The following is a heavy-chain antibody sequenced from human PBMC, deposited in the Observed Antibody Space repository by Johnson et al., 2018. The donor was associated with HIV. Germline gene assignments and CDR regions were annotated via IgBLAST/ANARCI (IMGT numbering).Heavy chain of an antibody. CDR3: ARGGIAAKEPWRAFDI. Sequence: EVQLVESGGGVVRPGGSLRLSCAASGFTFDDYGMSWVRQAPGKGLEWVSGIATTGDTYYAGSVKSRFTISRENAKNSLYLQMSSLRAEDTAVYYCARGGIAAKEPWRAFDIWGQGTMVTVSS. J-gene: IGHJ3*02. CDR1: GFTFDDYG. D-gene: IGHD6-13*01. V-gene: IGHV3-20*04. CDR2: IATTGDT.